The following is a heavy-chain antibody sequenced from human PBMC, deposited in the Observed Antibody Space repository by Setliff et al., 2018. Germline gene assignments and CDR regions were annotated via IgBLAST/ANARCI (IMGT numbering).Heavy chain of an antibody. Sequence: GGSLRLSCAASGFTFKTSAMSWVRQAPGKGLEWVANINQDGSEKYYVDSVKGLFTIARDNAKNSLYLQRNSLRAEDTAVYYCAKPTTVTTTLYYYYMDVWGKGTTVTVSS. CDR2: INQDGSEK. CDR3: AKPTTVTTTLYYYYMDV. V-gene: IGHV3-7*03. CDR1: GFTFKTSA. D-gene: IGHD4-4*01. J-gene: IGHJ6*03.